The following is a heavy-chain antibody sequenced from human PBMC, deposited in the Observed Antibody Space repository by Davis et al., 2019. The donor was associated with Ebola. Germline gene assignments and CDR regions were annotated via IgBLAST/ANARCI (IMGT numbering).Heavy chain of an antibody. CDR2: IYHSGST. J-gene: IGHJ4*02. CDR3: ARLIVGATTSLDY. D-gene: IGHD1-26*01. V-gene: IGHV4-4*02. CDR1: GGSISSSNW. Sequence: MPSETLSLTCAVSGGSISSSNWWRWVRQPPGKGLEWIGEIYHSGSTNYNPSLKSRVTISVDKSKNQFSLKLSSVTAADTAVYYCARLIVGATTSLDYWGQGTLVTVSS.